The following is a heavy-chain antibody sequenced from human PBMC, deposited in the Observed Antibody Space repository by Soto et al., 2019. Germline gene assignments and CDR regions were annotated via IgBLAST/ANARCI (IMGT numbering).Heavy chain of an antibody. CDR2: IYYSGST. V-gene: IGHV4-39*01. CDR1: GGSISSSSYY. D-gene: IGHD6-6*01. J-gene: IGHJ6*03. CDR3: ARLHDSSSSECYYYYMDV. Sequence: QLQLQESGPGLVKPSETLSLTCTVSGGSISSSSYYWGWIRQPPGKGLEWIGSIYYSGSTYYNPSLKGRDTISVDSSKNQFSLQLSYAAAADTAVYYCARLHDSSSSECYYYYMDVWGKGTTVTVSS.